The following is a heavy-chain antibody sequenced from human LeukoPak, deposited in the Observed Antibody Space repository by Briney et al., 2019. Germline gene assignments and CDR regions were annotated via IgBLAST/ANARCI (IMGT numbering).Heavy chain of an antibody. V-gene: IGHV1-18*01. CDR2: ISAYNGNT. Sequence: GASVKVSCKASGYTFTSYGISWVRQAPGQGLEWMGWISAYNGNTNYAQKLQGRVTMTTDTSTSTAYIELRSLRSDDTAVYYCARDHRYCSSTSCYTHFDYWGQGTLVTVSS. CDR1: GYTFTSYG. CDR3: ARDHRYCSSTSCYTHFDY. J-gene: IGHJ4*02. D-gene: IGHD2-2*02.